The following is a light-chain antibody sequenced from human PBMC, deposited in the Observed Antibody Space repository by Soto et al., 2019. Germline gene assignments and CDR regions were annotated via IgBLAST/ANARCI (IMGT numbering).Light chain of an antibody. CDR3: LPYYSDMSSTRYV. J-gene: IGLJ1*01. Sequence: QSVLTQPPSVSGAPGQRVTISCTGSSSNIGAGHDVHWYQQLPGTAPKLLIYGDSNRPSGVPDRFSGSKSGASASLAITGLRADDEAEYHCLPYYSDMSSTRYVFGTGTNLTVL. V-gene: IGLV1-40*01. CDR2: GDS. CDR1: SSNIGAGHD.